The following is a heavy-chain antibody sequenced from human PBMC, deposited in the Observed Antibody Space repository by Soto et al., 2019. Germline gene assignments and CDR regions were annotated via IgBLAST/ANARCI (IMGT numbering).Heavy chain of an antibody. CDR2: IIPIFGTA. CDR3: ARAXVLEDSGETFYYYGMDV. V-gene: IGHV1-69*01. Sequence: VKVSCKASGGTFSSYAISWVRQAPGQGLEWMGGIIPIFGTANYAQKFQGRVTITADESTSTAYMELSSLRSEDTAVYYCARAXVLEDSGETFYYYGMDVWGQGTTVTVSS. D-gene: IGHD3-3*01. CDR1: GGTFSSYA. J-gene: IGHJ6*01.